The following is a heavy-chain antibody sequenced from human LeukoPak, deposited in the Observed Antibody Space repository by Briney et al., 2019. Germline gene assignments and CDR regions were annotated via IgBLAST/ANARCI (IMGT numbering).Heavy chain of an antibody. CDR2: IYYSGST. CDR3: ARIGSGSLFGMDV. J-gene: IGHJ6*02. Sequence: SETLSLTCSVSGGSMNSYYWSWIRQSPGKGPEWIGYIYYSGSTNYSPSLKSRVTISVDTSKNQFSLKLSSVTAADTAVYYCARIGSGSLFGMDVWGQGTTVTVSS. D-gene: IGHD3-10*01. CDR1: GGSMNSYY. V-gene: IGHV4-59*12.